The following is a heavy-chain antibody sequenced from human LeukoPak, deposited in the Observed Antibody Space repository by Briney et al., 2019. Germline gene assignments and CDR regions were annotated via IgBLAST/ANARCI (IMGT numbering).Heavy chain of an antibody. V-gene: IGHV3-23*01. CDR3: AKRGPRGVIAAAFRAFDI. CDR2: ISGSGGST. CDR1: GFTFSSYA. Sequence: GGSLRLSCAASGFTFSSYAMSWVRQAPGKGLEWVSAISGSGGSTYYADSVKGRFTISRDNSKNTLYLQMNSLRAEDTAVYYCAKRGPRGVIAAAFRAFDIWGQGTMVTVSS. J-gene: IGHJ3*02. D-gene: IGHD6-13*01.